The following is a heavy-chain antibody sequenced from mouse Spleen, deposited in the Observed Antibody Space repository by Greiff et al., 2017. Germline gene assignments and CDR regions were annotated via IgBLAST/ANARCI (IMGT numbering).Heavy chain of an antibody. CDR3: ARGDDYADDGAWFAY. J-gene: IGHJ3*01. CDR1: GFTFSSYG. V-gene: IGHV5-9-2*01. D-gene: IGHD2-4*01. Sequence: EVKLMESGGGLVKPGGSLKLSCAASGFTFSSYGMSWVRQTPEKRLEWVATISGGGSYTYYPDSVKGRFTISRDNAKNNLYLQMSSLRSEDTALYYCARGDDYADDGAWFAYWGQGTLVTVSA. CDR2: ISGGGSYT.